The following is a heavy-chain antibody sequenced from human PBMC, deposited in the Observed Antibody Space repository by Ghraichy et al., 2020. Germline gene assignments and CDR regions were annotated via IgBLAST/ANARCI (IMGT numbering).Heavy chain of an antibody. CDR2: IYHSGST. D-gene: IGHD3-22*01. Sequence: SETLSLTCAVSGGSISSSNWWSWVRQPPGKGLEWIGEIYHSGSTNYNPSLKSRVTISVDKSKNQFSLKLSSVTAADTAVYYCASSSTDYYDSSGYYLDYWGQGTLVTVSS. CDR1: GGSISSSNW. V-gene: IGHV4-4*02. CDR3: ASSSTDYYDSSGYYLDY. J-gene: IGHJ4*02.